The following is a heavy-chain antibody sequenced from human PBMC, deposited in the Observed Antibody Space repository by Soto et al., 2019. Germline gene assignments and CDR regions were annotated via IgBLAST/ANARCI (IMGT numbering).Heavy chain of an antibody. CDR1: GGTFSSYA. Sequence: QVQLVQSGAEVKKPGSSVKVSCKASGGTFSSYAISWVRQAPGQGLEWMGGLIPIFGTANYAQKFQGRVTITADESTSTAYMELSSLRSEDTAVYYCARDGLEVVPARATRVPWFDPWGQGTLVTVSS. J-gene: IGHJ5*02. V-gene: IGHV1-69*01. D-gene: IGHD2-2*01. CDR2: LIPIFGTA. CDR3: ARDGLEVVPARATRVPWFDP.